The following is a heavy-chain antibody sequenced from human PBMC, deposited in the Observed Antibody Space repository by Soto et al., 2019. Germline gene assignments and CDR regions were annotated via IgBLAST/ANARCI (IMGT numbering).Heavy chain of an antibody. J-gene: IGHJ4*02. Sequence: PSETLSLTCTVSGGSISSYYWSWIRQPPGKGLEWIGYIYYSGSTNYNPSLKSRVTISVDTSKNQFSLKLSSVTAADTAVYYCARGRVVPAAIDDYWGQGTLVTVS. CDR3: ARGRVVPAAIDDY. V-gene: IGHV4-59*08. D-gene: IGHD2-2*01. CDR2: IYYSGST. CDR1: GGSISSYY.